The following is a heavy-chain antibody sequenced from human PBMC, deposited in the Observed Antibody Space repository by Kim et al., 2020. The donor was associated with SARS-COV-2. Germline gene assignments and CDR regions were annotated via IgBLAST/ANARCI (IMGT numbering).Heavy chain of an antibody. D-gene: IGHD4-17*01. V-gene: IGHV3-30-3*01. CDR1: GFTFSSYA. CDR3: ATNPHDYGDPIPPREFDP. Sequence: GGSLRLSCAASGFTFSSYAMHWVRQAPGKGLEWVAVISYDGSNKYYADSVKGRFTISRDNSKNTLYLQMNSLRAEDTAVYYCATNPHDYGDPIPPREFDPWGQGTLVTVSS. J-gene: IGHJ5*02. CDR2: ISYDGSNK.